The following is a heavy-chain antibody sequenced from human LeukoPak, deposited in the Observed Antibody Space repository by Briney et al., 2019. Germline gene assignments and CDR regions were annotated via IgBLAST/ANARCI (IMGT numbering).Heavy chain of an antibody. V-gene: IGHV4-59*01. Sequence: PSETLSLTCSVSGGSISRYYWNWIRQPPGKGLEWIGHIYYSGTTNYNSSLKSRVSISGDTSKNQFSLKLSSVTAADTAVYYCARRGPYCGGDCYTYWYFDLWGQGTLVTVSS. CDR2: IYYSGTT. CDR1: GGSISRYY. D-gene: IGHD2-21*02. CDR3: ARRGPYCGGDCYTYWYFDL. J-gene: IGHJ2*01.